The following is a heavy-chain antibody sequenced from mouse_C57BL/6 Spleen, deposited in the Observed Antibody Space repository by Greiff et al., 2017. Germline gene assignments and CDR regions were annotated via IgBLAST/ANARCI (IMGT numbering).Heavy chain of an antibody. D-gene: IGHD4-1*02. CDR2: INPNYGTT. CDR3: AAQLGQEDYAMDY. CDR1: GYSFTDYN. Sequence: EVQLQQSGPELVKPGASVKISCKASGYSFTDYNMNWVKQSNGKSLEWIGVINPNYGTTSYNQKFKGKATLTVDQSSSTAYMQRNSLTSEDSAVYYGAAQLGQEDYAMDYWGQGTSVTVSA. J-gene: IGHJ4*01. V-gene: IGHV1-39*01.